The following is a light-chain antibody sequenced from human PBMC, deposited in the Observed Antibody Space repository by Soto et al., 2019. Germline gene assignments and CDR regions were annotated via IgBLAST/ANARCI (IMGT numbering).Light chain of an antibody. CDR1: QSLRKS. CDR3: QQRSSWTLT. CDR2: GAS. J-gene: IGKJ4*01. Sequence: EIVLTQSPATLSLSPWRRTTLSGRASQSLRKSLVRYPQKPGQAPRLFIDGASNRDTGIPARFSGSGAGTDCTRTISSLEPEDFAVDFCQQRSSWTLTFGGGTKVDIK. V-gene: IGKV3-11*01.